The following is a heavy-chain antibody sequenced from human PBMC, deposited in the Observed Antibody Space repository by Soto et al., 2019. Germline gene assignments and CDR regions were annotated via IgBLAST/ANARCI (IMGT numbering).Heavy chain of an antibody. CDR2: IYSGGST. Sequence: EVQLVESGGGLVQPGGSLRLSCAASGFTVSSNYMSWVRQAPGKGLEWVSVIYSGGSTYYADSVKGRFTISRHNSKNTRXXQMNSLRAEDTAVYYCARGEDYYASSGYYTNAFDIWGQGTMVTVSS. CDR3: ARGEDYYASSGYYTNAFDI. J-gene: IGHJ3*02. CDR1: GFTVSSNY. V-gene: IGHV3-53*04. D-gene: IGHD3-22*01.